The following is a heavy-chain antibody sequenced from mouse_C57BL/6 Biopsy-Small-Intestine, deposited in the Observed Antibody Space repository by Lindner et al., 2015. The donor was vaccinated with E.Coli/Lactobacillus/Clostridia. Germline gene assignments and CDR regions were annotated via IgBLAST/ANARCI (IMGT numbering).Heavy chain of an antibody. CDR1: GYTFSDYE. CDR2: IDPETGGT. J-gene: IGHJ3*01. V-gene: IGHV1-15*01. Sequence: VQLQESGAELVRPGASVTLSCKTSGYTFSDYEMHWVKQTPVHGLEWIGAIDPETGGTAYNQKFKGKAILTADKSSSTAYMELRSLTSEDSAVYYSTRGLWYFAFWGQGTLVTVSA. D-gene: IGHD2-1*01. CDR3: TRGLWYFAF.